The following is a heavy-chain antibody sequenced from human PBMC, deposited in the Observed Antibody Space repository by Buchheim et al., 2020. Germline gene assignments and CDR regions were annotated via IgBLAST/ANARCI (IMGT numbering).Heavy chain of an antibody. CDR1: GGTFSSYA. CDR3: ARTRYCSSTSCLRPLDY. V-gene: IGHV1-69*04. Sequence: QVQLVQSGAEVKKPGSSVKVSCKASGGTFSSYAISWVRQAPGQGLEWMGRIIPILGIANYAQKFQGRVTITADKSTSTAYMELSSLRSEDTAVYYCARTRYCSSTSCLRPLDYWGQGTL. J-gene: IGHJ4*02. D-gene: IGHD2-2*01. CDR2: IIPILGIA.